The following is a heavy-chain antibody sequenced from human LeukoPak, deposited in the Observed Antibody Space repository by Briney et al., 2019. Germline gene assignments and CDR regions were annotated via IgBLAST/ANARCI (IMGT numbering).Heavy chain of an antibody. CDR3: ARGGGLDV. D-gene: IGHD3-16*01. Sequence: GGSLRLSCAASGFTFSSYWMNWARQAPGKGLEWVASINHNGNVNYYVDSVKGQFTISRDNAKNSLYLQMSNLRAGDTAVYFCARGGGLDVWGQGATVTVSS. CDR2: INHNGNVN. V-gene: IGHV3-7*03. J-gene: IGHJ6*02. CDR1: GFTFSSYW.